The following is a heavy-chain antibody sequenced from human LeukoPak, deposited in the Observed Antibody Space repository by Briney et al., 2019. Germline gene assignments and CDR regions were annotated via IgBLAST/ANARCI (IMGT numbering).Heavy chain of an antibody. J-gene: IGHJ4*02. CDR3: ARAIKYNSGYDWGGDY. V-gene: IGHV3-74*01. CDR2: ITSDGSDT. D-gene: IGHD5-12*01. CDR1: GFSFSDYW. Sequence: GGSLRLSCAASGFSFSDYWMQWVRQAPGKGLVWISRITSDGSDTNYADSVKGRFTISGDKAKNTLYLQMNSLRAEDTAGYYCARAIKYNSGYDWGGDYWGQGTLVTVSS.